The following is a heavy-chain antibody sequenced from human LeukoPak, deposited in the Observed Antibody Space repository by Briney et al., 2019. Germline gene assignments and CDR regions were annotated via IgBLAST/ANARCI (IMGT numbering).Heavy chain of an antibody. CDR1: GPTFSGYA. D-gene: IGHD1-26*01. CDR3: AKTVGGTYHAAFDV. V-gene: IGHV3-23*01. J-gene: IGHJ3*01. Sequence: PGGSLRLSCAASGPTFSGYALSWVRQAPGKGLDWVSTISSTGGSTFFADSVKGRFTISRDNSENTLYLEMNSLRVEDTAMYYCAKTVGGTYHAAFDVWGLGTMVAVSS. CDR2: ISSTGGST.